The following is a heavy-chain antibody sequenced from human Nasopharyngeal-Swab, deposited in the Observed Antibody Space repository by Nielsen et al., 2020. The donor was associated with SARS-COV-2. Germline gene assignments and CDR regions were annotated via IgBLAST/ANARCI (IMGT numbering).Heavy chain of an antibody. CDR2: ITGNGDTT. V-gene: IGHV3-23*01. CDR3: ARPLSRDSTWTTEANLFDP. D-gene: IGHD6-13*01. CDR1: GFTFSSYS. Sequence: GESLKISCAASGFTFSSYSMSWLRQAPGKGLEWVSTITGNGDTTYYADSVKGRFTISRDNSENTVYLQMNSLRAEDTALYHCARPLSRDSTWTTEANLFDPWGQGTLVTVSS. J-gene: IGHJ5*02.